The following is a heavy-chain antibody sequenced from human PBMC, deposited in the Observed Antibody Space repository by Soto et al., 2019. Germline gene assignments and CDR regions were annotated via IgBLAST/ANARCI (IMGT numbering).Heavy chain of an antibody. CDR2: ISSSSSYI. V-gene: IGHV3-21*01. CDR1: GSTFSSYS. J-gene: IGHJ4*02. D-gene: IGHD6-19*01. CDR3: ARDSSGWYYFDY. Sequence: PGGSLRLSCAASGSTFSSYSMNWVRQAPGKGLEWVSSISSSSSYIYYADSVKGRFTISRDNAKNSLYLQMNSLRAEDTAVYYCARDSSGWYYFDYWGQGTLVTVSS.